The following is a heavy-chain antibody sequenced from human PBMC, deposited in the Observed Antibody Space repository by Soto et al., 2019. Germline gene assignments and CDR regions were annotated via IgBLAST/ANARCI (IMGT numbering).Heavy chain of an antibody. CDR3: AKRPDYDILTGYEGKFDP. CDR2: ISGSGGST. V-gene: IGHV3-23*01. CDR1: GFTFSSYA. D-gene: IGHD3-9*01. Sequence: GGSLRLSCAASGFTFSSYAMSWVRQAPGKGLEWVSAISGSGGSTYYADSVKGRFTISRDNSKNTLYLQMNSLRAEDTAVYYCAKRPDYDILTGYEGKFDPWGQGTLVTVSS. J-gene: IGHJ5*02.